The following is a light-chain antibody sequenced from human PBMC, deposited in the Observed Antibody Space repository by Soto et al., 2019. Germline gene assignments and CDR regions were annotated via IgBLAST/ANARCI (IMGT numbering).Light chain of an antibody. J-gene: IGLJ1*01. CDR1: SRDVGGYNY. CDR3: CSYAGSYKGYV. CDR2: DVS. V-gene: IGLV2-11*01. Sequence: QSALTQPRSVSASPGQSVTISCTGTSRDVGGYNYVSWYQQHPGKAPKFMIYDVSKRPSGVPDRFSGSKSGNTASLTISGLQADDEADYYCCSYAGSYKGYVFGTGTKLTVL.